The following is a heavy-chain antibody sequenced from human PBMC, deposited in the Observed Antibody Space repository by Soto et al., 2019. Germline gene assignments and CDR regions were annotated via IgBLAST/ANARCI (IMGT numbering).Heavy chain of an antibody. CDR2: VFYTGFT. Sequence: SETLSLTCAVSGGSISGSYYYWGWLRQSPGRGPAWIGSVFYTGFTSYNPSLESRVSVSVDTSKNQFSLKVSAVTAADTAVYYCASSQKGYNWNYFDHWGQGALVTVSS. V-gene: IGHV4-39*01. CDR3: ASSQKGYNWNYFDH. J-gene: IGHJ4*02. CDR1: GGSISGSYYY. D-gene: IGHD1-20*01.